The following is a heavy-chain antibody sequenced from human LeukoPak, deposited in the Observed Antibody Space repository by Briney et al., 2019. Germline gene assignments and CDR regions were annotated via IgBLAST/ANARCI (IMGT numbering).Heavy chain of an antibody. CDR3: ARHGGKRIDY. D-gene: IGHD3-16*01. J-gene: IGHJ4*02. Sequence: PSETLSLTCTVSVRSIRSYYGSWLRQPPGKGLEWIGYIYYSGSTNYNPSLKSRVTISVDTSKNQFSLKLSSVTAADTAVYYCARHGGKRIDYWGQGTLVTVS. V-gene: IGHV4-59*08. CDR2: IYYSGST. CDR1: VRSIRSYY.